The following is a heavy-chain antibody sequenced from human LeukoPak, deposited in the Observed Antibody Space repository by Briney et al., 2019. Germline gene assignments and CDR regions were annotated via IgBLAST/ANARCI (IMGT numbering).Heavy chain of an antibody. CDR1: GGSISSYY. V-gene: IGHV4-4*07. CDR2: IYTSGST. Sequence: SETLSLTCTVSGGSISSYYWSWIRQPAGKGLEWIGRIYTSGSTNYNPSLKSRVTMSVDTSKNQFSLKLSSVTAADTAVYYCAREGRAYYDILTGYYGSWGLPYYLDYWGQGTLVTVSS. D-gene: IGHD3-9*01. J-gene: IGHJ4*02. CDR3: AREGRAYYDILTGYYGSWGLPYYLDY.